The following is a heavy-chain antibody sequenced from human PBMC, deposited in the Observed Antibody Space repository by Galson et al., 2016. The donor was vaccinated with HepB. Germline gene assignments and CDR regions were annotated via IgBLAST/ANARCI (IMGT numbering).Heavy chain of an antibody. CDR1: GFRFSDYY. CDR3: ARSELGVGDAFDV. V-gene: IGHV3-11*01. D-gene: IGHD7-27*01. Sequence: SLRLSCAASGFRFSDYYMNWVRQAPGKGLEWVSYISNSGSRTFYADSVKGRFTISRDNAQNSLYLQMNSLTAEDTAVYYCARSELGVGDAFDVWGQGTMRTVSS. J-gene: IGHJ3*01. CDR2: ISNSGSRT.